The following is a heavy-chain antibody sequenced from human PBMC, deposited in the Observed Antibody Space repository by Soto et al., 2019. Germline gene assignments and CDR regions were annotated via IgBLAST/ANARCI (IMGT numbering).Heavy chain of an antibody. CDR2: ISYDGSNK. D-gene: IGHD6-19*01. V-gene: IGHV3-30-3*01. J-gene: IGHJ4*02. Sequence: VQLVESGGGVVQPGRSLRLSCAASGFTFSSYAMHWVRQAPGKGLEWVAVISYDGSNKYYADSVKGRFPISRDNSKNTLYLQMNSLRAEDTAVYYCARVQVAVAGYFDYWGQGTLVTVSS. CDR3: ARVQVAVAGYFDY. CDR1: GFTFSSYA.